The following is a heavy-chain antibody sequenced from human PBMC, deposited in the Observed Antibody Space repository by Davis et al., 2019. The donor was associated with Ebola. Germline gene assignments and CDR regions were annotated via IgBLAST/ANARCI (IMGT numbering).Heavy chain of an antibody. V-gene: IGHV1-69*05. CDR1: GGTFSSYA. D-gene: IGHD6-19*01. CDR2: IIPIFGTA. J-gene: IGHJ5*02. CDR3: ARVVSSGWYNWFDP. Sequence: SVKVSCKASGGTFSSYAISWVRQAPRQGLEWMGGIIPIFGTANYAQKFQGWVTMTRDTSISTAYMELSRLRSDDTAVYYCARVVSSGWYNWFDPWGQGTLVTVSS.